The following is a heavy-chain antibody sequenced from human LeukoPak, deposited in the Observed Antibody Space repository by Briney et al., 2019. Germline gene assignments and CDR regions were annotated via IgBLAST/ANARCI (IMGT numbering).Heavy chain of an antibody. CDR3: ARLRKITFNYYYGMDV. CDR1: GFTFSIYA. D-gene: IGHD1-14*01. Sequence: GGSLRLSCAASGFTFSIYAVSWVRQAPGKGLEWVSGISGSGVGTFYADSVKGRFTISRDNSKNTLYLQMNSLRAEDTAVYYCARLRKITFNYYYGMDVWGQGTTVTVSS. J-gene: IGHJ6*02. CDR2: ISGSGVGT. V-gene: IGHV3-23*01.